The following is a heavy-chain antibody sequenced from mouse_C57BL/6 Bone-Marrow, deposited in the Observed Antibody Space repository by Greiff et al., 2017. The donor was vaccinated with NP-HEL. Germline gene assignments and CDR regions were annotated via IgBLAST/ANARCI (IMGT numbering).Heavy chain of an antibody. CDR2: ISNGGGST. V-gene: IGHV5-12*01. CDR1: GFTFSDYY. Sequence: VKLMESGGGLVQPGGSLKLSCAASGFTFSDYYMYWVRQTPEKRLEWVAYISNGGGSTYYPATVQGRFPISRDNAKNTLYLQMSRLKSEDTAMYYCARNYYYGSSYVYYAMDYWGQGTSVTVSS. CDR3: ARNYYYGSSYVYYAMDY. D-gene: IGHD1-1*01. J-gene: IGHJ4*01.